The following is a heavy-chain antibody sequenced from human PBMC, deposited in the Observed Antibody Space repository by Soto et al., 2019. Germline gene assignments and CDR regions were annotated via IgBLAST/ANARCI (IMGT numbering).Heavy chain of an antibody. J-gene: IGHJ6*03. CDR1: GGSFSGYY. CDR2: INHSGST. V-gene: IGHV4-34*01. Sequence: QVQLQQWGAGLLKPSETLSLTCAVYGGSFSGYYWSWIRQPPGKGLEWIGEINHSGSTNYNPSLKSPLTISVDTSKNQFSLKLSSGTAANTAVYYSARFLASAAKPYYYYYMDVWGKGTTVTVSS. CDR3: ARFLASAAKPYYYYYMDV. D-gene: IGHD2-2*01.